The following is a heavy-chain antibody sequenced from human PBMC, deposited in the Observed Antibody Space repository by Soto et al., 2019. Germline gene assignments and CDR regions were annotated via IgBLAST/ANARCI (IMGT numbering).Heavy chain of an antibody. CDR3: ARGRKIPVVVITRGYYFDY. CDR2: INHSGST. J-gene: IGHJ4*02. D-gene: IGHD3-22*01. Sequence: QVQLQQWGAGLLKPSETLSLTCAVYGGSFSGYYWSWIRQPPGKGLEWIGEINHSGSTNYNPSLKSRVTISVDTSKNQFSLKLSSVTAADTAVYYCARGRKIPVVVITRGYYFDYWGQGTLVTVSS. CDR1: GGSFSGYY. V-gene: IGHV4-34*01.